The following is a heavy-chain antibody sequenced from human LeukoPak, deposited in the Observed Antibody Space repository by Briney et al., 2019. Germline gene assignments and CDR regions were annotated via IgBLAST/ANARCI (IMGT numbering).Heavy chain of an antibody. J-gene: IGHJ6*02. CDR3: ARDRPVLWFGESDYGMDV. V-gene: IGHV3-33*01. CDR1: GFTFSSYG. Sequence: PGGSLRLSCAASGFTFSSYGMHWVRQAPGKGLEWVAVIWYDGSNKYYADSVKGRFTISRDNSKNTLYLQMNSLRAEDTAVYYCARDRPVLWFGESDYGMDVWGQGTTVTVSS. D-gene: IGHD3-10*01. CDR2: IWYDGSNK.